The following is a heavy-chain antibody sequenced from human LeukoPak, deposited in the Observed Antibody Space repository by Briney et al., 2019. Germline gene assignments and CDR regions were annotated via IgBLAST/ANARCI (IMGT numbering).Heavy chain of an antibody. J-gene: IGHJ4*02. CDR2: ISGSGGST. D-gene: IGHD2-15*01. CDR1: GFTFSSYA. Sequence: GGSLRLSCAASGFTFSSYAMSWVRQAPGKGLEWVSAISGSGGSTYYADSVKGRFTISRHNSKNTLYLQMNSLRAEDTAVYYCAKASSGGSCYNWGQGTLVTVSS. CDR3: AKASSGGSCYN. V-gene: IGHV3-23*01.